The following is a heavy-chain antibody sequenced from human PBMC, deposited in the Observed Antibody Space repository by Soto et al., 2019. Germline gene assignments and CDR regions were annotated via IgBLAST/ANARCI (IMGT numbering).Heavy chain of an antibody. V-gene: IGHV3-23*01. Sequence: EVQLWESGGDLVKPGGSLRLSCAASGFPFSSYAMSWVRQAPGKGLEWVSSISGSTLAPYYADSVKGRFTVSRDNSKNTLYLQLDSLRAEDTAVYFCAKPGGGTGWYSVWGQGTLVTVSS. D-gene: IGHD6-19*01. CDR2: ISGSTLAP. CDR1: GFPFSSYA. CDR3: AKPGGGTGWYSV. J-gene: IGHJ4*02.